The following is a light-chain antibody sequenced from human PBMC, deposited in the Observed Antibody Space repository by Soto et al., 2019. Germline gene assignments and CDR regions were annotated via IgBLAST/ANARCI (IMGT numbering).Light chain of an antibody. J-gene: IGKJ5*01. CDR2: DAS. CDR1: QSVSSY. Sequence: IVLTQSPATLSLSPGERATLSCGASQSVSSYLDWYQQKPGQAPRLLIYDASNRDTGIPDRFSGSGSGTDFTLTISRLEPEDFAVYYCQQYGSSPFTFGQGTRLEIK. V-gene: IGKV3D-20*01. CDR3: QQYGSSPFT.